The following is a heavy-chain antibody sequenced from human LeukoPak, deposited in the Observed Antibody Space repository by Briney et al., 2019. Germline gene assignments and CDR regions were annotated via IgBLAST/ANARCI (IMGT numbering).Heavy chain of an antibody. V-gene: IGHV3-30*02. Sequence: GGSLRLSCSASGFTFSSYGMHWVRQAPGKGLEWVTFIRYDGSNKYYADSVKGRFTISRDNSKNTLYLQMNSLRAEDTAVYYCAKAALGYCSSISCYYYYMDVWGKGTTVTVSS. J-gene: IGHJ6*03. CDR2: IRYDGSNK. CDR3: AKAALGYCSSISCYYYYMDV. CDR1: GFTFSSYG. D-gene: IGHD2-2*01.